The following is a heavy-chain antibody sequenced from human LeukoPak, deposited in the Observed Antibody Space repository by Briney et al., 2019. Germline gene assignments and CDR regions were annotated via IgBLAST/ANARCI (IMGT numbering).Heavy chain of an antibody. CDR3: ARASRSGYDY. J-gene: IGHJ4*02. CDR1: GFTVSSNY. CDR2: IGSGSSAI. D-gene: IGHD3-22*01. Sequence: GGSLRLSCAASGFTVSSNYMNWVRQAPGKGLEWVSYIGSGSSAIYYADSVKGRFTISRDNAKNSLFLQMNSLRDEDAAVYYCARASRSGYDYWGQGTLVTVSS. V-gene: IGHV3-48*02.